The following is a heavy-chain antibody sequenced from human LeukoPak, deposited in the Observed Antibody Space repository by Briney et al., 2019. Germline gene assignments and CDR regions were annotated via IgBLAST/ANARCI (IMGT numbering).Heavy chain of an antibody. J-gene: IGHJ4*02. V-gene: IGHV3-23*01. Sequence: GGSLRLSCAASGFTFSNYCMNWVRQAPGKGLEWVSTIRTSGDDTYYADSVKGRFTISRDNSKNTLYLQVNSLRAEDTAVYYCAKDYSSSWYGYFEYWGQGTLVTVSS. CDR2: IRTSGDDT. CDR3: AKDYSSSWYGYFEY. D-gene: IGHD6-13*01. CDR1: GFTFSNYC.